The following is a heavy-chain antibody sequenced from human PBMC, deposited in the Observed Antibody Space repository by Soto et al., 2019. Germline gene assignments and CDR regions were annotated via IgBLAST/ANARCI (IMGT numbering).Heavy chain of an antibody. V-gene: IGHV3-48*04. CDR1: GFDFNDFG. CDR2: ISTGRTAV. Sequence: GGSLRLSCAASGFDFNDFGMNWVRHAPGKGLEWIAFISTGRTAVYYADSVKGRFIISRDNAKNSLYLQMSSLRAEDTAVYYCARKGFIWSGYYSKAFDYWGQGTLVTVSS. J-gene: IGHJ4*02. D-gene: IGHD3-3*01. CDR3: ARKGFIWSGYYSKAFDY.